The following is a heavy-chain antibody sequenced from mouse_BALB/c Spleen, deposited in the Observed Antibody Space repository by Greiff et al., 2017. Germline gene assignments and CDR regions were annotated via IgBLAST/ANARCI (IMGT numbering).Heavy chain of an antibody. CDR2: IWGGGST. Sequence: VKLVESGPGLVAPSQSLSITCTVSGFSLSRYSVHWVRQPPGKGLEWLGMIWGGGSTDYNSALKSRLSISKDNSKSQVFLKMNSLQTDDTAMYYCARNSYDYDDVFDYWGQGTTLTVSS. D-gene: IGHD2-4*01. J-gene: IGHJ2*01. CDR1: GFSLSRYS. V-gene: IGHV2-6-4*01. CDR3: ARNSYDYDDVFDY.